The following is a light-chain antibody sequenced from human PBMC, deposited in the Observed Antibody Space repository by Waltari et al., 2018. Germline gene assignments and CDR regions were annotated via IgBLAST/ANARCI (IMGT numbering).Light chain of an antibody. CDR1: QSVLYSSNNKNY. CDR3: QQYYSTPRALT. J-gene: IGKJ4*01. V-gene: IGKV4-1*01. Sequence: DIVMTQSPDSLAVSLGERATIHCKSSQSVLYSSNNKNYLAWYQQKPGQPPKLLIYWASTRESGVPDRFSGSGSGTDFTLTISSLQAEDVAVYYCQQYYSTPRALTFGGGTKVEIK. CDR2: WAS.